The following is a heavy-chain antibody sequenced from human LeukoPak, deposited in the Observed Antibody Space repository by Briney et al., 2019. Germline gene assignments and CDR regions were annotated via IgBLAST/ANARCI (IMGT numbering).Heavy chain of an antibody. D-gene: IGHD2-2*01. V-gene: IGHV1-2*02. Sequence: ASVKVSCKASGYTFTGYYMHWVRQAPGQGLEWMGWINPNSGGTNYAQKFQGRVTMTRDTSISTAYMELSRLRSDDTAVYYCAREPSLVVPAAMVVAENWFDPWGQGTLVTVSS. CDR1: GYTFTGYY. J-gene: IGHJ5*02. CDR2: INPNSGGT. CDR3: AREPSLVVPAAMVVAENWFDP.